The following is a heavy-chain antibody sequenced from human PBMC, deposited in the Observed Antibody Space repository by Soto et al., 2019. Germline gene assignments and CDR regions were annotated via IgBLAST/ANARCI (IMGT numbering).Heavy chain of an antibody. Sequence: SVKVSCKASGGTFSSYAISWVRQAPGQGLEWMGGIIPIFGTANYAQKFKGRVTITADESTSTAYMELSNLKSEDTAVYYCAREAVAYYDSSGYYPPFDYWGQGTLVTVSS. CDR3: AREAVAYYDSSGYYPPFDY. V-gene: IGHV1-69*13. CDR1: GGTFSSYA. D-gene: IGHD3-22*01. J-gene: IGHJ4*02. CDR2: IIPIFGTA.